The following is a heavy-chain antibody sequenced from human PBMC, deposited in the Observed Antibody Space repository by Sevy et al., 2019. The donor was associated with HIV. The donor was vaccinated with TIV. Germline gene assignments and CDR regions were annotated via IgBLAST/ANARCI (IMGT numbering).Heavy chain of an antibody. CDR2: IYYSGST. Sequence: SETLSLTCTVSGGSISSSSYYWGWIRQPPGKGLEWIGSIYYSGSTYYNPSLKSRVTISVDMSKNQCSLKLSSVTAADTAVYYCARRGGYYDSSGYYPYYFDYWGQGTLVTVSS. V-gene: IGHV4-39*01. J-gene: IGHJ4*02. CDR3: ARRGGYYDSSGYYPYYFDY. CDR1: GGSISSSSYY. D-gene: IGHD3-22*01.